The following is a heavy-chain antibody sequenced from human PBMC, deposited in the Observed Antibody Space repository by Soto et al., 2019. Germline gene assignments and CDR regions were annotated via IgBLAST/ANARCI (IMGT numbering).Heavy chain of an antibody. D-gene: IGHD3-3*01. V-gene: IGHV4-31*03. CDR1: GGSITYGSYY. CDR2: IYYSGST. CDR3: ARGFDLNDVWSGYFGEGLPIPYGMDV. Sequence: QVQLQESGPGLVKPSQTLSLTCTVSGGSITYGSYYWSWIRQHPGTGLEWIGYIYYSGSTLYNPSLKSRVTIAVDTSKNQLSLKLTSVTAAYTAVYYCARGFDLNDVWSGYFGEGLPIPYGMDVWGQGSAIIVSS. J-gene: IGHJ6*02.